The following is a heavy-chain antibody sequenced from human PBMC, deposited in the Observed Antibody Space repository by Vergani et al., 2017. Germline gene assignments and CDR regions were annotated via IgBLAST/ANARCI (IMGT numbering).Heavy chain of an antibody. D-gene: IGHD1-1*01. Sequence: EVQLVESGGGLVKPGGSLRLSCAASGFTFSSYSMNWVRQAPGKGLELVSSISSSSSYIYYANSVKGRFTISRDNAKNSLYLQMNSLRAEDTAVYYCARDQEWSNWNAEPGFGPWGQGTLVTVSS. J-gene: IGHJ5*02. CDR1: GFTFSSYS. V-gene: IGHV3-21*01. CDR3: ARDQEWSNWNAEPGFGP. CDR2: ISSSSSYI.